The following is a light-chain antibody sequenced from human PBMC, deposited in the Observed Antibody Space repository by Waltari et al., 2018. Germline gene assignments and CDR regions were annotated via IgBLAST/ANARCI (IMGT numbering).Light chain of an antibody. CDR1: TSDVGAYNY. CDR2: DGT. Sequence: QSALTQPRSVSGSPGQSVTISCTGTTSDVGAYNYVSWYQQHPGKAPKFMIFDGTNRPSGVPDRCSGSKSGNTASLTIAGLQAEDEADYYCCSYAGRYTWVFGGGTKLTVL. J-gene: IGLJ3*02. CDR3: CSYAGRYTWV. V-gene: IGLV2-11*01.